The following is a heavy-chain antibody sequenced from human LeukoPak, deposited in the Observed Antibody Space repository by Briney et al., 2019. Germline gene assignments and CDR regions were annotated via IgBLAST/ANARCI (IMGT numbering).Heavy chain of an antibody. D-gene: IGHD1-26*01. J-gene: IGHJ4*02. CDR3: AKDRRGSYYYFDY. CDR1: GFTVSSNY. Sequence: GGSLRLSCAASGFTVSSNYMSWVRQAPGKGLEWVSLISGDGGSTYYADSVKGRFTISRDNSKNSLYLQMNSLRTEDTALYYCAKDRRGSYYYFDYWGQGTLVTVSS. CDR2: ISGDGGST. V-gene: IGHV3-43*02.